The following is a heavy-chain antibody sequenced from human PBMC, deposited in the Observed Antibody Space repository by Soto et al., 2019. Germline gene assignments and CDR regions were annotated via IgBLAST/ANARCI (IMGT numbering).Heavy chain of an antibody. CDR3: ARAGWYRFDY. D-gene: IGHD2-15*01. V-gene: IGHV3-74*01. Sequence: EVQLVESGGDLVQPRGSLRLSCAASGFTFGSYWMHWVRQAPGKGLVWVSRINSDGSTTNYGDSVKGRFTISRDNAKSTLYLQMNSLRAEDTAVYYCARAGWYRFDYWGQGTLLTVSS. J-gene: IGHJ4*02. CDR1: GFTFGSYW. CDR2: INSDGSTT.